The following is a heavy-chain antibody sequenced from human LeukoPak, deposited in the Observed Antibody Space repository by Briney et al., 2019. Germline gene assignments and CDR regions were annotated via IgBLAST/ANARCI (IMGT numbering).Heavy chain of an antibody. J-gene: IGHJ4*02. Sequence: SETLSLTCAVYGGSFSGYYWSWIRQPPGKGLEWIGEINHSGSTNYNPSLKSRVTISVDTSKNQFSLKLSSVTAADTAVYYCARGTDTATAPSYYFDYWGQGTLVTVSS. CDR2: INHSGST. CDR1: GGSFSGYY. CDR3: ARGTDTATAPSYYFDY. V-gene: IGHV4-34*01. D-gene: IGHD5-18*01.